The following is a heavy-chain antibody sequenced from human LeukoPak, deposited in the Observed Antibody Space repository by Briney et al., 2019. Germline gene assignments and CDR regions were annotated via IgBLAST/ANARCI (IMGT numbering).Heavy chain of an antibody. D-gene: IGHD4-11*01. CDR2: ISSSSSTI. CDR3: AKDRSDYSNYALGVLDY. CDR1: GFTFSSYS. V-gene: IGHV3-48*01. J-gene: IGHJ4*02. Sequence: GGSLRLSCAASGFTFSSYSMTWVRQAPGKAVEWASYISSSSSTIYYADSVKGRFTISRDSAKNSLYLQMNSLRAEDTAVYYCAKDRSDYSNYALGVLDYWGQGTLVTVSS.